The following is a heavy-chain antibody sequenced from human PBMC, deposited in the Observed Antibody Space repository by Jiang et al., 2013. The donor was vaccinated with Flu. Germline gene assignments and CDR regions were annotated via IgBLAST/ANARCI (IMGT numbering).Heavy chain of an antibody. J-gene: IGHJ5*02. V-gene: IGHV5-51*01. D-gene: IGHD6-19*01. CDR1: GYNFTSHW. CDR3: ARHKSSDWFSVFNWFDP. CDR2: IYPGDSET. Sequence: LESGAEVKKPGESLKISCKGSGYNFTSHWIGWVRQMPGKGLEWMGIIYPGDSETRYSPSFQGQVTISADKSISTAYLQWSSLKASDTAMYYCARHKSSDWFSVFNWFDPWGQGTLVTVSS.